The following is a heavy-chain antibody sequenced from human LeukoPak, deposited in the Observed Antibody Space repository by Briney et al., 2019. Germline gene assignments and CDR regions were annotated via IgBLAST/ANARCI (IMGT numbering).Heavy chain of an antibody. V-gene: IGHV3-9*03. CDR2: ISWNSGSI. CDR1: GFTFDDYA. J-gene: IGHJ3*02. CDR3: AKDMGSISWSDAFDI. D-gene: IGHD2-2*01. Sequence: GGSLRLSCAASGFTFDDYAMHWVRQAPGKGLEWVSGISWNSGSIGYADCAKGRFTISRDNDKNSLYLQMNSLRAEDMALYYCAKDMGSISWSDAFDIWGQGTMVTVSS.